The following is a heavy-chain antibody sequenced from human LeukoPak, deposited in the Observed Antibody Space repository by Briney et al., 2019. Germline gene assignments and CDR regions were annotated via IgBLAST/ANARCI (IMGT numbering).Heavy chain of an antibody. V-gene: IGHV1-8*02. D-gene: IGHD3-22*01. CDR2: MNPNSGNT. CDR3: AVASRYYDSSGYHYYMDV. J-gene: IGHJ6*03. CDR1: GYTFTSYD. Sequence: ASVKVSCEASGYTFTSYDINWVRQATGQGLEWMGWMNPNSGNTGYAQKFQGRVTMTRNTSISTAYMELSSLRSEDTAVYYCAVASRYYDSSGYHYYMDVWGKGTTVTISS.